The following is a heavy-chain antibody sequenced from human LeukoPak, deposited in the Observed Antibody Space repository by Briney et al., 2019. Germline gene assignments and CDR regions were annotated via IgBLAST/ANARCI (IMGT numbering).Heavy chain of an antibody. CDR3: ARGGDEWLYYFDY. J-gene: IGHJ4*02. V-gene: IGHV3-13*01. Sequence: GGSLRLSCAASGFTFSSYDMHWVRQATGKGLEWVSAIGTAGDTYYPGSVKGRFTISRENAKNSLCLQMNSLRAGDTAVYYCARGGDEWLYYFDYWGQGTLVTVSS. CDR1: GFTFSSYD. CDR2: IGTAGDT. D-gene: IGHD3-3*01.